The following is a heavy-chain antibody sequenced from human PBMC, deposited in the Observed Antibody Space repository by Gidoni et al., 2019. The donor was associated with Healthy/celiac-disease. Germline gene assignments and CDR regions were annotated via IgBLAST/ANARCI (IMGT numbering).Heavy chain of an antibody. Sequence: EVQLLESGGGLVQPGGSLRLSCAACGFTFSIYAMSWVRQAPGKGLECVSAISGSGGSTYYADSVKGRFTISRDNSKNTLYLQMNSLRAEDTAVYYCARNYGYFDLWGRGTLVTVSS. V-gene: IGHV3-23*01. CDR2: ISGSGGST. CDR1: GFTFSIYA. CDR3: ARNYGYFDL. J-gene: IGHJ2*01.